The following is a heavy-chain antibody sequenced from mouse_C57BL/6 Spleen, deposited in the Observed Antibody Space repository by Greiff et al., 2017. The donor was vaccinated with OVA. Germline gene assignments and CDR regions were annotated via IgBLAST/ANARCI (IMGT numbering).Heavy chain of an antibody. CDR2: IDPNSGGT. D-gene: IGHD2-1*01. Sequence: QVHVKQPGAELVKPGASVKLSCKASGYTFTSYWMHWVKQRPGRGLEWIGRIDPNSGGTKYNEKFKSKATLTVDKPSSTAYMQLSSLTSEDSAVYYCARGDLLWEGGFAYWGQGTLVTVSA. J-gene: IGHJ3*01. CDR3: ARGDLLWEGGFAY. CDR1: GYTFTSYW. V-gene: IGHV1-72*01.